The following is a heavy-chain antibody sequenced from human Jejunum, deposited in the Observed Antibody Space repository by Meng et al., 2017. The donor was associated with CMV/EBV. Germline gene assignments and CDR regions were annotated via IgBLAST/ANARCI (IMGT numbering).Heavy chain of an antibody. J-gene: IGHJ4*02. CDR2: IYTGSGTT. V-gene: IGHV3-23*03. CDR1: GCAFSKYS. CDR3: AKDTTPDTRFNFDR. Sequence: GCAFSKYSMNWVRQTPGKGLEWVSIIYTGSGTTYYADSVKGRFTISRDDSKNTVYLQMNSLRAEDTAVYYCAKDTTPDTRFNFDRWGQGTPVTVSS. D-gene: IGHD1-1*01.